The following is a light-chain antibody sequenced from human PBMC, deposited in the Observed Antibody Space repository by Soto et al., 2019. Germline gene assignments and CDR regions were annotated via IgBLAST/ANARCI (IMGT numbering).Light chain of an antibody. CDR3: SSNVVGTNSKI. V-gene: IGLV2-8*01. Sequence: QSALTQPPSAYGSPGQSVTISCTGTYSDVGGSNYVSWYQQHPGKAPKLVIYEVIQRPSGVPDRFSGSRSGNTASLTVSRLHAEDEADYYCSSNVVGTNSKIFCGGTKLTVL. CDR2: EVI. J-gene: IGLJ2*01. CDR1: YSDVGGSNY.